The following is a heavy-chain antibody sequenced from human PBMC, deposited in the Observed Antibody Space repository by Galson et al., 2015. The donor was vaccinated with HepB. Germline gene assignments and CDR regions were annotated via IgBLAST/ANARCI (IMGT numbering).Heavy chain of an antibody. V-gene: IGHV3-69-1*01. CDR2: ISSSSTI. Sequence: SLRLSCAASGLTSSDYYMNWVRQAPGKGLEWVSCISSSSTIYYADSVKGRFTISRDNAKNSLYLQMNSLRAEDTAVYYCARNTDWGQGTLVTVSS. J-gene: IGHJ4*02. CDR3: ARNTD. CDR1: GLTSSDYY.